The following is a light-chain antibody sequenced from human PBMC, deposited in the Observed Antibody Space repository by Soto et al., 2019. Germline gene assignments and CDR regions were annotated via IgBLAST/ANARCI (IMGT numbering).Light chain of an antibody. V-gene: IGKV3-15*01. CDR1: QSVGSN. CDR3: QQYTNWPYT. Sequence: EIVMTQSPATLSVSPGERASLSCRASQSVGSNLAWYQQTAGQAPRLLIYGASTRATGIPARFSGSGSGTEFNPTISSLQSEDFAVYSCQQYTNWPYTFGQGTKLEIK. CDR2: GAS. J-gene: IGKJ2*01.